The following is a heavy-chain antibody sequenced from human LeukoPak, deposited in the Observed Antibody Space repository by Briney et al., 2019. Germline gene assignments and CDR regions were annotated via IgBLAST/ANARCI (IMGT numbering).Heavy chain of an antibody. Sequence: PGGSLRLSCAASGFTFSIYEMNWVRQAPGKGLVWVSYIDTTGDDIYYSHSVKGRFTISRDNARNSLYLQMHSLRAEDTALYYCARGLVPNHWGQGTLVTVSS. CDR1: GFTFSIYE. J-gene: IGHJ5*02. CDR3: ARGLVPNH. CDR2: IDTTGDDI. D-gene: IGHD5-12*01. V-gene: IGHV3-48*03.